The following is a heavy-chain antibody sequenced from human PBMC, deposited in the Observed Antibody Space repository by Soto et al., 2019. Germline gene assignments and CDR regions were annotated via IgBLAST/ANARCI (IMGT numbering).Heavy chain of an antibody. CDR1: GFTFRNYD. CDR2: ISAAGDP. CDR3: ARTDRDFYGLDV. V-gene: IGHV3-13*05. Sequence: EVQLVESGGGLVQPGGSLRLSCEASGFTFRNYDMHWVRQGTGKGLEWVSGISAAGDPDYADSVEGRFTISRENAQNSFFLQISSLRVGDTAFYYCARTDRDFYGLDVWGQGTTVIVSS. J-gene: IGHJ6*02.